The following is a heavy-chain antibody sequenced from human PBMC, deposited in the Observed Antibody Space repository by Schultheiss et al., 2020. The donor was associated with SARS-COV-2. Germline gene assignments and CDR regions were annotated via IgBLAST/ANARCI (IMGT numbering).Heavy chain of an antibody. Sequence: GGSLRLSCAASGFTFSSYSMNWVRQAPGKGLEWVSRINSDGSIANYADSVKGRFTISRDNAKDTLYLQMNILEAEDTAVYYCVARSRTGGFDYWGQGILVTVSS. D-gene: IGHD1-1*01. V-gene: IGHV3-74*01. CDR3: VARSRTGGFDY. J-gene: IGHJ4*02. CDR1: GFTFSSYS. CDR2: INSDGSIA.